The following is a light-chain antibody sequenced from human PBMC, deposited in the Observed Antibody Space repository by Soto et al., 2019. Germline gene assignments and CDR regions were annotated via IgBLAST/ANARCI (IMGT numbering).Light chain of an antibody. V-gene: IGLV1-44*01. CDR2: NNN. CDR3: AGGDDSVSGQV. CDR1: DSNIGNNA. Sequence: SVLIQPPSTSATPGQRVTFSCSGSDSNIGNNAVNWYQHLPGAAPKLVIYNNNQRPSWVPDRFSGSRSGTSASLAISGLQSEDEGVYYCAGGDDSVSGQVFGGGTKLTVL. J-gene: IGLJ2*01.